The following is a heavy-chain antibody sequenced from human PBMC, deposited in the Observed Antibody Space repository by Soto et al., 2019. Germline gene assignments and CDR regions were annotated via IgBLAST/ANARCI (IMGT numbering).Heavy chain of an antibody. CDR2: ISYDGSNK. CDR1: GFSFSNSG. J-gene: IGHJ4*02. Sequence: GGSLRLSCAASGFSFSNSGMHWVRQAPGKGLEWVAFISYDGSNKYYADSVKGRFTISRDNSKNTLYLQVNSLRAEDTAVYYCAKDRGKIYFDYWGQGTLVTVSS. V-gene: IGHV3-30*18. CDR3: AKDRGKIYFDY.